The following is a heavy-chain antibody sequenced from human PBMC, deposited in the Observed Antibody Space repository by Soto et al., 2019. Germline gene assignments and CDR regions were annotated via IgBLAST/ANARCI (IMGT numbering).Heavy chain of an antibody. V-gene: IGHV5-51*03. CDR1: GYSFTNYW. CDR2: IHPGDSDT. J-gene: IGHJ5*02. Sequence: EVQLVQSGAEVKKAGESLKISCQGSGYSFTNYWVGWVRQIPGRGLEWMGIIHPGDSDTRYSPFFQGQVTISADKSISTAYRQWSSPKASDTAMYYCAGHNRYSSPWFEGWFGPWGQGTLVTVSS. CDR3: AGHNRYSSPWFEGWFGP. D-gene: IGHD6-13*01.